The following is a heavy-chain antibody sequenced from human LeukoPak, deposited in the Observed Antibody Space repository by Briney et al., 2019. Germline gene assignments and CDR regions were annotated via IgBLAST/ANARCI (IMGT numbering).Heavy chain of an antibody. J-gene: IGHJ4*02. D-gene: IGHD2-2*01. Sequence: GGSLRLSCAASGFTFSSYAMSWVRQAPGKGLEWVSAISGSGGSTYYADSVKGRFTISRDNSKNTLYLQMNSLRAEDTAVYYCARHRGYCSTSSCQEFDYWGQGTLVTVSS. V-gene: IGHV3-23*01. CDR2: ISGSGGST. CDR3: ARHRGYCSTSSCQEFDY. CDR1: GFTFSSYA.